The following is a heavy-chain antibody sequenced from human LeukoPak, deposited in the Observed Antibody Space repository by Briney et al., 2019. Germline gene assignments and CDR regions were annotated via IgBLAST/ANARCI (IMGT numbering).Heavy chain of an antibody. CDR3: ARAAPGEWELPPPEPRQFDY. Sequence: GASVKVSCKASGYTFTGYYMHWVRQAPGQGLEWMGRINPNSGGTNYAQKFQGRVIMTRDTSISTAYLELNRLRSDDTAVYYCARAAPGEWELPPPEPRQFDYWGQGTLVTVSS. J-gene: IGHJ4*02. D-gene: IGHD1-26*01. CDR2: INPNSGGT. CDR1: GYTFTGYY. V-gene: IGHV1-2*06.